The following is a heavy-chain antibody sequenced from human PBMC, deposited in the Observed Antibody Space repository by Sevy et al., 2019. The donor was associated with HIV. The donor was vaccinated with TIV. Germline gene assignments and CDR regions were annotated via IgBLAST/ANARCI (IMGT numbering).Heavy chain of an antibody. Sequence: LSLTCAASGFTFSSYSMNWVRQAPGKGLEWVSYISSSSSTIYYADSVKGRFTISRDNAKNSLYLQMNSLRDEDTAVYYCARDSSDILTGYRDAFDIWGQGTMVTVSS. D-gene: IGHD3-9*01. V-gene: IGHV3-48*02. CDR1: GFTFSSYS. CDR2: ISSSSSTI. J-gene: IGHJ3*02. CDR3: ARDSSDILTGYRDAFDI.